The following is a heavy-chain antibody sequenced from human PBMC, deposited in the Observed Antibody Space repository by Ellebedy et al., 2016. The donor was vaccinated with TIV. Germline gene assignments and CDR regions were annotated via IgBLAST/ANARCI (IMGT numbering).Heavy chain of an antibody. CDR1: GYSFTSYW. Sequence: GESLKISXKGSGYSFTSYWIGWVRQMPGKGLEWMGIIYPGDSDTRYSPSFQGQVTISADKSISTAYLQWSSLKASDTAMYYCARHLADSKYSSSWGFRYWGQGTLVTVSS. CDR2: IYPGDSDT. D-gene: IGHD6-13*01. CDR3: ARHLADSKYSSSWGFRY. J-gene: IGHJ4*02. V-gene: IGHV5-51*01.